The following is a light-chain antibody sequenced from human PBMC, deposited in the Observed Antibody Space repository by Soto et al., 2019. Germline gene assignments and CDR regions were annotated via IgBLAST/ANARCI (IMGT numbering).Light chain of an antibody. CDR2: DAS. CDR3: QQRSNWPPTWT. V-gene: IGKV3-11*01. J-gene: IGKJ1*01. Sequence: EIVLTQSPATLSLSPGERATLSCRASQSVSTYLAWYQQKPGQAPRLLIYDASNRATGIPARFSGSGSGTDLTLTISSLEPEDFAVYYCQQRSNWPPTWTFGQGTKVEI. CDR1: QSVSTY.